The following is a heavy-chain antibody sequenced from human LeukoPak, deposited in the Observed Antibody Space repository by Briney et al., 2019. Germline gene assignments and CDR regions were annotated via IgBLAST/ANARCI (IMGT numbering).Heavy chain of an antibody. J-gene: IGHJ3*02. Sequence: SETLSLTCTVSGGSISSSYWSWILKPAGKGLEWIGRIYTSGTTDYNPSLKSRVTMSVDTSKNQFSLKLSPVTAADTAVYYCARDRDAFDIWGQGTMVTVSS. CDR2: IYTSGTT. CDR1: GGSISSSY. D-gene: IGHD3-10*01. CDR3: ARDRDAFDI. V-gene: IGHV4-4*07.